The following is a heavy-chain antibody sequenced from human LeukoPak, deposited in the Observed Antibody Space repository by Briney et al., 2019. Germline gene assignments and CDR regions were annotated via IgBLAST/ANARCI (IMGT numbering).Heavy chain of an antibody. D-gene: IGHD3-10*01. Sequence: GGSLRLSCAASGFTFRNYWMGWVRQAPGKGLEWVGFIRSKAYGGTTEYAASVKGRFTISRDDSKSIAYLQMNSLKTEDTAVYYCKEYYYGSGSYYNPMDVWGQGTTVTVSS. CDR1: GFTFRNYW. CDR2: IRSKAYGGTT. V-gene: IGHV3-49*04. CDR3: KEYYYGSGSYYNPMDV. J-gene: IGHJ6*02.